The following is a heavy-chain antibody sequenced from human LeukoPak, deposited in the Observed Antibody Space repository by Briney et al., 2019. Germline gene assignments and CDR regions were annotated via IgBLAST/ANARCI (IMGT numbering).Heavy chain of an antibody. CDR3: AREDSSVNWFDP. CDR2: INHSGST. J-gene: IGHJ5*02. D-gene: IGHD6-19*01. Sequence: SETLSLTCAVYGGSFSGYYWSWIRQPPGKGLEWIGEINHSGSTNYNPSLKSRVTISVDTSKNQFSLKLSSVTAADTAVYYCAREDSSVNWFDPWGQGTLVTVSS. CDR1: GGSFSGYY. V-gene: IGHV4-34*01.